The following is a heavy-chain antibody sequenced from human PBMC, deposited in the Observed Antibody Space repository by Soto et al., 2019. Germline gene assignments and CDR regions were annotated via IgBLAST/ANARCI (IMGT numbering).Heavy chain of an antibody. CDR2: ISWNSGSI. Sequence: GGSLRLSCAASGFTFDDYAMHWDRQAPGKGLEWVSGISWNSGSIGYADSVKGRFTISRDNAKNSLYLQMNSLRAEDTALYYCAKGQRSVYYYYGMDVWGQGTTVTVSS. CDR3: AKGQRSVYYYYGMDV. CDR1: GFTFDDYA. J-gene: IGHJ6*02. V-gene: IGHV3-9*01. D-gene: IGHD4-17*01.